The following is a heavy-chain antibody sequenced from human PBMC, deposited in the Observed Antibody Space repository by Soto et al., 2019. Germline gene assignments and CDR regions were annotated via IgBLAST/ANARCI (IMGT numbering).Heavy chain of an antibody. J-gene: IGHJ5*02. CDR1: GDSISSSSNYY. CDR2: IYFSGRA. Sequence: SETLSLTCTVSGDSISSSSNYYWGRIRQPPGKGLEWIGSIYFSGRAYYSPSLKSRVTISVDTSKNQFSLKLSSVTAADTAVYYCAREVGLMIVVPWFDPWGQGTLVTVSS. CDR3: AREVGLMIVVPWFDP. D-gene: IGHD3-22*01. V-gene: IGHV4-39*07.